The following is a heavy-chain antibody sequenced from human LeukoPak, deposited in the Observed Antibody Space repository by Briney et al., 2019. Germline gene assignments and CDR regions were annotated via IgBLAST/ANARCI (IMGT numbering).Heavy chain of an antibody. CDR2: IYYSGGA. V-gene: IGHV4-59*01. Sequence: SETLSLTCTVSGGSISSYYWSWIRQPPGKGLEWIGYIYYSGGANYNPSLKSRVTISVDTSRNQFSLKLSSVTAADTAVYYCARDPSTFYFDYWGQGTLVTVSS. CDR3: ARDPSTFYFDY. CDR1: GGSISSYY. J-gene: IGHJ4*02.